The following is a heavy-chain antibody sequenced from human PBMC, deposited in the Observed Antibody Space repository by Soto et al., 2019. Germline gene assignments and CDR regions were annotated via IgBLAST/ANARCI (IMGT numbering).Heavy chain of an antibody. CDR2: IIPIFGTA. Sequence: SVKVSCKASGGTFSSYAISWVRQAPGQGLEWMGGIIPIFGTANYAQKFQGRVTITADESTSTAYMELSSLRSEDTAVYYCARDQGYCSSTSCYQAYGMDVWGQGTTVTVSS. J-gene: IGHJ6*02. V-gene: IGHV1-69*13. CDR1: GGTFSSYA. CDR3: ARDQGYCSSTSCYQAYGMDV. D-gene: IGHD2-2*01.